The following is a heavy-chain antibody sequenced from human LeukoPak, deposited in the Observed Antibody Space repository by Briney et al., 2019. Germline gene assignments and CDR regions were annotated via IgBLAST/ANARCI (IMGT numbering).Heavy chain of an antibody. D-gene: IGHD5-18*01. V-gene: IGHV3-48*04. J-gene: IGHJ3*02. CDR1: GFTFSSYS. CDR2: ISSSSSTI. Sequence: GGSLRLSCAASGFTFSSYSMNWVRQAPGKGLEWVSHISSSSSTIYYADSVKGRFTISRDNAKNSLYLQMNSLRAEDTAVYYCASENKRGYSYGSPTDAFDIWGQGTMVTVSS. CDR3: ASENKRGYSYGSPTDAFDI.